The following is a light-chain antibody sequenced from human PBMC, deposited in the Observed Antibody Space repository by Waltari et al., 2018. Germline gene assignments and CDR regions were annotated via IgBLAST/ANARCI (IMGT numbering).Light chain of an antibody. CDR2: DIN. Sequence: QSALTQPASVSGSLGQSITISCRGTSSDIGGYSYVSGYRQSPGKVPTLIIYDINKRPSEVSDRFSGSRSGNTATLTITGAQAEDEAYYYCSSRDSSGNQPVIFGGGTKLAVL. V-gene: IGLV2-14*03. J-gene: IGLJ2*01. CDR1: SSDIGGYSY. CDR3: SSRDSSGNQPVI.